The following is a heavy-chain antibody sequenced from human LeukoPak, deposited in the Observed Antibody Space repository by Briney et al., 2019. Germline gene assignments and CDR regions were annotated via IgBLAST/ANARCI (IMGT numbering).Heavy chain of an antibody. J-gene: IGHJ4*02. Sequence: GGSLRLSCAASGFTFSYYAFHWVRQAPGKGLEWVAIISYDGSLKYYADSVKDRFTISRDNSKNTLYLQMNSLRAEDTAVYYCASSCSGGTCYEGGDYWGQGTLVTVSS. CDR3: ASSCSGGTCYEGGDY. D-gene: IGHD2-15*01. CDR2: ISYDGSLK. V-gene: IGHV3-30*04. CDR1: GFTFSYYA.